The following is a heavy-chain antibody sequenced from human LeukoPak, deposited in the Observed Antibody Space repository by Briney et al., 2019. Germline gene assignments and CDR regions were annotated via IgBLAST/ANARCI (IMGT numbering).Heavy chain of an antibody. Sequence: GSLRLSCAASGFTFSSYSMNWVRQAPGKGLEWVSSVSASSSDISYADSVKGRFTISRDNAKNSLYLQMNSLRVEDTAVYYCARSSSSWWMFEYWGQGALVTVSS. J-gene: IGHJ4*02. D-gene: IGHD6-13*01. CDR3: ARSSSSWWMFEY. CDR2: VSASSSDI. CDR1: GFTFSSYS. V-gene: IGHV3-21*01.